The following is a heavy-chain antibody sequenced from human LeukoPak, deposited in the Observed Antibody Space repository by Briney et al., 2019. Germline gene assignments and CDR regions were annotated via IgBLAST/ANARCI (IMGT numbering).Heavy chain of an antibody. V-gene: IGHV4-59*01. Sequence: SSETLSLTCTVSGGSISSYYWNWIRQPPGKGLEWIGYVYYSGTTNYNPSLKSRVTISVDTSKNQFSLNLTSVTAADTAVYYCAKSLYYYDGSGYSWSQGILVTVSS. CDR1: GGSISSYY. CDR2: VYYSGTT. D-gene: IGHD3-22*01. J-gene: IGHJ4*02. CDR3: AKSLYYYDGSGYS.